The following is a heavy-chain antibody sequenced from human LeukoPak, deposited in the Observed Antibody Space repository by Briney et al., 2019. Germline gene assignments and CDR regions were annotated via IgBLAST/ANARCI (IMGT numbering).Heavy chain of an antibody. Sequence: ASVTVSCKASGYTFTGYYMHWVRQAPGPGLEWMGWINPNSGGTNYAQKFQGRVTMTRDTSISTAYMELSRLRSDDTAVYYCARAGGITIFGVVIDLDYWGQGTLVTVSS. D-gene: IGHD3-3*01. J-gene: IGHJ4*02. CDR1: GYTFTGYY. CDR3: ARAGGITIFGVVIDLDY. V-gene: IGHV1-2*02. CDR2: INPNSGGT.